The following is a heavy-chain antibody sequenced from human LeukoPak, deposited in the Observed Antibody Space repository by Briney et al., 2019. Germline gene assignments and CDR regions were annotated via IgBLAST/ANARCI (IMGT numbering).Heavy chain of an antibody. CDR1: GGSISSSSYY. CDR2: IYYSGST. V-gene: IGHV4-39*02. D-gene: IGHD6-13*01. Sequence: SETLSLTCTVSGGSISSSSYYWGWIRQPPGKGLEWIGSIYYSGSTYYNPSLKSRVTISVDTSKNQFSLKLSSVTAADTAVYYCARDHSSSWYDMAFDIWGQGTMVTVSS. CDR3: ARDHSSSWYDMAFDI. J-gene: IGHJ3*02.